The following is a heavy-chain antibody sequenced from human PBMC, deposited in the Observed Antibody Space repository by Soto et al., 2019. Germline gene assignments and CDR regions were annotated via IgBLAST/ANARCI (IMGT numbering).Heavy chain of an antibody. V-gene: IGHV3-23*01. D-gene: IGHD3-10*01. CDR2: ISGSGDVT. J-gene: IGHJ4*02. CDR1: GFTFSSYG. Sequence: EVQLLESGGGLVQPGGSLRLSCAASGFTFSSYGMSWVRQAPGEGLEWVSAISGSGDVTYYAGSVKGRFTISRDNSKSTLHLQMNSLRAEDTALYYCAKGLGEFASAPDFWGQGTLVTVSS. CDR3: AKGLGEFASAPDF.